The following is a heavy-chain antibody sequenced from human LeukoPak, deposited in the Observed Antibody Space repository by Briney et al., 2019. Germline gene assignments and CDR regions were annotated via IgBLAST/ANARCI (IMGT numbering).Heavy chain of an antibody. V-gene: IGHV7-4-1*02. D-gene: IGHD6-13*01. CDR2: INTNTGNP. Sequence: ASVKVSCKASGYTFTCYAMNWVRQAPGQGLEWMGWINTNTGNPTYAQGFTGRFVFSLDTSVSTAYLQISSLKAEDTAVYYCARDRRIAAAANWFDPWGQGTLVTVSS. CDR3: ARDRRIAAAANWFDP. J-gene: IGHJ5*02. CDR1: GYTFTCYA.